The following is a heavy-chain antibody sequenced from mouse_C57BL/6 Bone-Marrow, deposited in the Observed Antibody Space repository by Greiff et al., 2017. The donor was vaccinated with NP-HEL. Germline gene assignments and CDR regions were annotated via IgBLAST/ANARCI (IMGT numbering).Heavy chain of an antibody. J-gene: IGHJ2*01. V-gene: IGHV1-82*01. CDR1: GYAFSSSW. CDR3: ATYGNYDYFDY. D-gene: IGHD2-1*01. Sequence: VQLQESGPELVKPGASVKISCKASGYAFSSSWMNWVKQRPGKGLEWIGRIYPGDGDTNYNGKFTGKATLTADKSSSTAYMQLSSLTSEDSAVYFCATYGNYDYFDYWGQGTTLTVSS. CDR2: IYPGDGDT.